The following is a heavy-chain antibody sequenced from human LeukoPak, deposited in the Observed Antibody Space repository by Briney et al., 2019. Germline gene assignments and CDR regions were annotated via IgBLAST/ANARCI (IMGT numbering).Heavy chain of an antibody. V-gene: IGHV3-30*18. D-gene: IGHD3-10*01. CDR2: ISYDGTNK. Sequence: PGRSLRLSCAASGFTFSSYGMHWVRQAPAKGLEWVAVISYDGTNKYCADSVKGRFTISRDNSKNNLYLQMNSLSSEDTAVYYCAKDRRSSGNYYFEYWGQGTLVTVSS. J-gene: IGHJ4*02. CDR3: AKDRRSSGNYYFEY. CDR1: GFTFSSYG.